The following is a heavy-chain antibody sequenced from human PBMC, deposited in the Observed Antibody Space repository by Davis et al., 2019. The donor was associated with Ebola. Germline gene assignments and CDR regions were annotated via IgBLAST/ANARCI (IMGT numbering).Heavy chain of an antibody. J-gene: IGHJ4*02. CDR1: GFTFSSYG. V-gene: IGHV3-73*01. CDR2: IRSKANSYAT. D-gene: IGHD4-17*01. CDR3: TSQTTVTDY. Sequence: PGGSLRLSCAASGFTFSSYGMHWVRQAPGKGLEWVGRIRSKANSYATAYAASVKGRFTISRDDSKNTAYLQMNSLKTEDTAVYYCTSQTTVTDYWGQGTLVTVSS.